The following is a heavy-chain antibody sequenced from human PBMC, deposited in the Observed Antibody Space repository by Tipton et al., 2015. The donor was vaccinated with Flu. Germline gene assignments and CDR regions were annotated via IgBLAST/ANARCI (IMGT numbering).Heavy chain of an antibody. CDR1: GFTFSSYA. D-gene: IGHD3-9*01. Sequence: QLVQSGGGVVQPGRSLRLSCAASGFTFSSYAMHWVRQAPGKGLEWVAVIWYDGSNKYYADSVKGRFTISRDNSKNTLYLQMNSLRAEDTAVYYCARGYDILTDGGGYFDYWGQRTLVTVSS. CDR3: ARGYDILTDGGGYFDY. V-gene: IGHV3-33*01. CDR2: IWYDGSNK. J-gene: IGHJ4*02.